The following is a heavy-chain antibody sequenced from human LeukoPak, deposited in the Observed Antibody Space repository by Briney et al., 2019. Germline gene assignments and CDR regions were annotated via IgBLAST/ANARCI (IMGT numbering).Heavy chain of an antibody. J-gene: IGHJ4*02. D-gene: IGHD3-3*01. CDR3: ARDRGDYDFWSGKEFDY. CDR1: GFTFSSYA. CDR2: ISYDGSNK. Sequence: GGSRRLSCAASGFTFSSYAMHRVRQAPGKGLEWVAVISYDGSNKYYADSVKGRFTISRDNSKNTLYLQMNSLRAEDTAVYYCARDRGDYDFWSGKEFDYWGQGTLVTVSS. V-gene: IGHV3-30-3*01.